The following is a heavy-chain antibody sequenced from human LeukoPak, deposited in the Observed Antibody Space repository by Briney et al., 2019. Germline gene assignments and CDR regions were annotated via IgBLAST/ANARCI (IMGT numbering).Heavy chain of an antibody. J-gene: IGHJ4*02. V-gene: IGHV1-18*01. CDR2: ISAYNGNT. CDR3: ARVFDYGGYEGYFDY. D-gene: IGHD5-12*01. CDR1: GYTFTSYG. Sequence: GASVKVSCKASGYTFTSYGISWVRQAPGQGLEWMGWISAYNGNTNYAQKLQGRVTMTTDTSTSTAYMELRSLRSDDTAVYYCARVFDYGGYEGYFDYWGQGTLATVSS.